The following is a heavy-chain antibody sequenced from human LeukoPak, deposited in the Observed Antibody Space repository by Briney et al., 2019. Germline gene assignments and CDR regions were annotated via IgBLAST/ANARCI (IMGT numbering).Heavy chain of an antibody. V-gene: IGHV3-21*01. CDR3: ASHFDSSGYYWN. CDR1: GFTFSNYN. J-gene: IGHJ4*02. D-gene: IGHD3-22*01. Sequence: GGSLRLSCAASGFTFSNYNMNWVRQTPGKGLEWVSSITSSSMYIYYADSVKGRFTISRDNAKNSLFLQINSLRAEDTAVYYCASHFDSSGYYWNWGQGTLVTVSS. CDR2: ITSSSMYI.